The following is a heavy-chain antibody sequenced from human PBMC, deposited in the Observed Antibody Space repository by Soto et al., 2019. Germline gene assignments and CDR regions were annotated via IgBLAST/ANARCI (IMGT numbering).Heavy chain of an antibody. CDR2: ISSSGNTI. J-gene: IGHJ4*02. Sequence: QVQLVESGGGLVKTSGSLRIACAASGFTFSDYYMSWVRQAPGKGLEWVSYISSSGNTIYYAVSVKGRLTISRDNAKNSVYRQMNSLRAEDTALYFCAKMSSENYYDPVFSWGQGTLVTVSS. CDR3: AKMSSENYYDPVFS. CDR1: GFTFSDYY. V-gene: IGHV3-11*01. D-gene: IGHD3-22*01.